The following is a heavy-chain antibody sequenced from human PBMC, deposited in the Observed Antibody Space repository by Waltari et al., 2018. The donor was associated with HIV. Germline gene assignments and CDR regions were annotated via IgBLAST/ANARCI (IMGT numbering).Heavy chain of an antibody. Sequence: QVQLVQSGAEVKKPGSSVKVSCKASGGTFSSSAISWVRPAPGQGLEWMGGIIPIFGTANYAQKFQGRVTITADESTSTAYMELSSLRSEDTAVYYCARVGDTAMVAYYFDYWGQGTLVTVSS. CDR3: ARVGDTAMVAYYFDY. J-gene: IGHJ4*02. CDR1: GGTFSSSA. D-gene: IGHD5-18*01. CDR2: IIPIFGTA. V-gene: IGHV1-69*01.